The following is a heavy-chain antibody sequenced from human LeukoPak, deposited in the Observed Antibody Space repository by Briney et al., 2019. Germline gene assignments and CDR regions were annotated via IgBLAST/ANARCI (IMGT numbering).Heavy chain of an antibody. Sequence: SGGSLRLSCAASGFTFDDYAMHWVRQAPGKGLEWVSGISWNSGSIGYADSVKGRFTISRDNAKNSPYLQMNSLRAEDTALYYCAKNGETDSSGYYPGNWGQGTLVTVSS. CDR3: AKNGETDSSGYYPGN. J-gene: IGHJ4*02. CDR1: GFTFDDYA. CDR2: ISWNSGSI. V-gene: IGHV3-9*01. D-gene: IGHD3-22*01.